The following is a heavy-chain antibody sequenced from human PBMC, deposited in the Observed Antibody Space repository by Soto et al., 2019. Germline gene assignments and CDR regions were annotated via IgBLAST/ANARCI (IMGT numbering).Heavy chain of an antibody. CDR1: GGSFSGYY. J-gene: IGHJ6*03. CDR2: INHSGST. V-gene: IGHV4-34*01. D-gene: IGHD6-13*01. CDR3: ARSQQRRYMDV. Sequence: PSETLSLTCAVYGGSFSGYYWSWIRQPPGKGLEWIGEINHSGSTNYNPSLKSRVTISVDTSKNQFSLKLSSVTAADTAVYYCARSQQRRYMDVWGKGTTVTVSS.